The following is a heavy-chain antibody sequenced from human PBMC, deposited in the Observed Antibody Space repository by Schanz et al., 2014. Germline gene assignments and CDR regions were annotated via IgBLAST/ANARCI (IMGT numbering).Heavy chain of an antibody. V-gene: IGHV1-69*02. CDR2: IIPILGIA. CDR3: AGTYCSSTSCYTGYYYKDV. D-gene: IGHD2-2*02. CDR1: GGTFSSYT. J-gene: IGHJ6*03. Sequence: QVQLVQSEAEVKKPGSSVKVSCKASGGTFSSYTISWVRQAPGQGLEWMGRIIPILGIANYAQNFQGRVTITADKSTSTAYMELNSLRSEDTAVYYCAGTYCSSTSCYTGYYYKDVWGKGTTGTVSS.